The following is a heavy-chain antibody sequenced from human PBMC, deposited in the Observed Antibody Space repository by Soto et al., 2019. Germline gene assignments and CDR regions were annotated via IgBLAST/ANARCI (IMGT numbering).Heavy chain of an antibody. V-gene: IGHV3-33*01. Sequence: QVQLVESGGGVVQPGRSLRLSCAASGFTFSSYGMHWVRQAPGKGLEWVAVIWYDGSNKYYADSVKGRFTISRDNSKNTLYLQMNSLRAEDTVVYYCARDWEKWYSSSAFDYWGQGTLVTVSS. D-gene: IGHD6-6*01. CDR1: GFTFSSYG. J-gene: IGHJ4*02. CDR3: ARDWEKWYSSSAFDY. CDR2: IWYDGSNK.